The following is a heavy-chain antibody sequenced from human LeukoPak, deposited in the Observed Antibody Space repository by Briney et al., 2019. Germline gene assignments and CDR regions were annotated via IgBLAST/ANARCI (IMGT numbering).Heavy chain of an antibody. Sequence: GGSLRLSCAASGFTFSNYWMHWVRQAPGKGLVWVSRINSDGSSTSYADSVKGRFTISRDNAKNTLYLQMNSLRAEDTAVYYCAPLRYCSSTSCLNWFDPWGQGTLVTVSS. J-gene: IGHJ5*02. CDR1: GFTFSNYW. D-gene: IGHD2-2*01. CDR2: INSDGSST. V-gene: IGHV3-74*01. CDR3: APLRYCSSTSCLNWFDP.